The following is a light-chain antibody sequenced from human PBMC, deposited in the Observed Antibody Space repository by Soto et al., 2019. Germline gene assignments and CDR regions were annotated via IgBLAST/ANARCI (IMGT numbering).Light chain of an antibody. Sequence: EIVLTQSPGTLSLSSGEGATLSCRASQFVTSGHLAWYQQKPGQAPRLLIYDASTRATGIPDRFSVSGSGTDFSLTISRMEPEDFAVDYCQQYGSSVTFGQGTRLEIK. J-gene: IGKJ5*01. CDR3: QQYGSSVT. CDR1: QFVTSGH. V-gene: IGKV3-20*01. CDR2: DAS.